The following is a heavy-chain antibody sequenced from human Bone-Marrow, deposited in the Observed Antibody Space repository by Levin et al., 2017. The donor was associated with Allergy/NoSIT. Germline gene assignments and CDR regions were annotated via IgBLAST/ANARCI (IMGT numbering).Heavy chain of an antibody. J-gene: IGHJ5*02. D-gene: IGHD6-13*01. CDR2: ISSSSSYI. V-gene: IGHV3-21*01. Sequence: GGSLRLSCAASGFTFSSYSMNWVRQAPGKGLEWVSSISSSSSYIYYADSVKGRFTISRDNAKNSLYLQMNSLRAEDTAVYYCARDTGAGSSSWYLNNWFDPWGQGTLVTVSS. CDR1: GFTFSSYS. CDR3: ARDTGAGSSSWYLNNWFDP.